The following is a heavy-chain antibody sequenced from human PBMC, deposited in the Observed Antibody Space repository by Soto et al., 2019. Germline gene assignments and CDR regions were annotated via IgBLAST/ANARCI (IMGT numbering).Heavy chain of an antibody. Sequence: HPGGSLRLSCAASGFTFDDYAMHWVRQVLGKGLEWVSSISWNSGNIGYADSVKGRFTTSRDNAKNSLYLQMNSLRPEDTALYYCAKNRMTGQAHYDFWGQGTPVTVSS. CDR3: AKNRMTGQAHYDF. D-gene: IGHD3-9*01. V-gene: IGHV3-9*01. CDR2: ISWNSGNI. CDR1: GFTFDDYA. J-gene: IGHJ4*02.